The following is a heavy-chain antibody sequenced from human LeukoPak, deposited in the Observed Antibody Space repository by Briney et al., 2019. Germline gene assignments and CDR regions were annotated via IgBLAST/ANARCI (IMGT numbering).Heavy chain of an antibody. Sequence: PSDTLSLTCAVYGGSFSGFYWSWIRQPPGKGLAWIGDINHSGCTNYIPPLKRQFTISVDTPKNQFSLKLSSLTAADPAVYYCAKVGNPLLRLLWFGEPSRGFDPWGQGTMVTVSS. CDR2: INHSGCT. CDR3: AKVGNPLLRLLWFGEPSRGFDP. CDR1: GGSFSGFY. J-gene: IGHJ5*02. D-gene: IGHD3-10*01. V-gene: IGHV4-34*01.